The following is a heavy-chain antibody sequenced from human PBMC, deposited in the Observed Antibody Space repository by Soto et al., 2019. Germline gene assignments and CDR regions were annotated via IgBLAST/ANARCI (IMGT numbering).Heavy chain of an antibody. Sequence: EVELLESGGGLVQPGGSLRLSCVASKCSFSEYTMSWVRQGPGKGLEWVSRISGSGVTTYYAAYVKGRFTISRDNSKRTLFLQMDSLGADDTAVYYCARLMGYAPDYWGQGTLVTVSP. D-gene: IGHD1-1*01. CDR2: ISGSGVTT. CDR3: ARLMGYAPDY. CDR1: KCSFSEYT. V-gene: IGHV3-23*01. J-gene: IGHJ4*02.